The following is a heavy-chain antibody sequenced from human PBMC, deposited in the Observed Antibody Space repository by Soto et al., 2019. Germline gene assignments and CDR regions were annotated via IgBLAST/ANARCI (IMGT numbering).Heavy chain of an antibody. V-gene: IGHV3-21*01. Sequence: EVQLVESGGGLGKPGGSLRLSCAASGFTFSSYSMNWVRQAPGKGLEWVSSISSSSSYIYYADSVKGRFTISRDNAKNSLYLQMNSLRAEDTAVYYCARLNSYYYGMDVWGQGTTVTVSS. CDR3: ARLNSYYYGMDV. J-gene: IGHJ6*02. CDR2: ISSSSSYI. CDR1: GFTFSSYS.